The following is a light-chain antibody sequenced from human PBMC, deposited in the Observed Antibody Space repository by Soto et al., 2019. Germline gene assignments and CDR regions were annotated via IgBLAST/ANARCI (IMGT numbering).Light chain of an antibody. CDR1: SSNIGSNY. CDR2: RNN. V-gene: IGLV1-47*01. Sequence: QSVLTQPPSASGTPGQRVTISCSGSSSNIGSNYVYWYQQIPGTAPKLLIYRNNQRPSGVPDRSSGSKSGTSASLVISGLRSEDEADYYCATWDDSLNLLYVFGTGTKVTVL. J-gene: IGLJ1*01. CDR3: ATWDDSLNLLYV.